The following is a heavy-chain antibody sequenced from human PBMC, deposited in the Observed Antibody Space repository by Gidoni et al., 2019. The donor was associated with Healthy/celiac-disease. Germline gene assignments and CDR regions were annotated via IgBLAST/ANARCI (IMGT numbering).Heavy chain of an antibody. J-gene: IGHJ5*02. CDR3: ARGPKTGTTMRGWFDP. D-gene: IGHD1-7*01. V-gene: IGHV4-34*01. CDR2: INHSGST. Sequence: QVQLQQWGAGLLKPSETLSLTCAVYGGSFSGYYWSWIRQPPGKGLEWIGEINHSGSTNYNPSLKSRVTISVDTSKNQFSLKLSSVTAADTAVYYCARGPKTGTTMRGWFDPWGQGTLVTVSS. CDR1: GGSFSGYY.